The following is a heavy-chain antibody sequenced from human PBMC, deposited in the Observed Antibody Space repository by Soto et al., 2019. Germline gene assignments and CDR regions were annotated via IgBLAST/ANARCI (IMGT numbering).Heavy chain of an antibody. Sequence: PGGSLRLSCAASGFTFSSYSMNWVRQAPGKGLEWVSYISSSSSTIYYADSVKGRFTISRDNAKNSLYLQMNSLRDEDTAVYYCATSSRDCSGGSCTNWYFDPWGRGTLVTVSS. CDR1: GFTFSSYS. CDR2: ISSSSSTI. D-gene: IGHD2-15*01. J-gene: IGHJ2*01. V-gene: IGHV3-48*02. CDR3: ATSSRDCSGGSCTNWYFDP.